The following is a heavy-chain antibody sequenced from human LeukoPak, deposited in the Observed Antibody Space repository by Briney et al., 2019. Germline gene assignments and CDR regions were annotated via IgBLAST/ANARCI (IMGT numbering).Heavy chain of an antibody. CDR3: ARGIVGAV. V-gene: IGHV4-34*01. J-gene: IGHJ4*02. D-gene: IGHD1-26*01. CDR1: GGSLTGDY. CDR2: INHSGSN. Sequence: PQTMSLTCALYGGSLTGDYWGWIRQPPRGGLEWIGEINHSGSNNYNPSLKSRVTISVDTSKNQFSLKLSSVTAADTAVYYCARGIVGAVWGQGTLVTVSS.